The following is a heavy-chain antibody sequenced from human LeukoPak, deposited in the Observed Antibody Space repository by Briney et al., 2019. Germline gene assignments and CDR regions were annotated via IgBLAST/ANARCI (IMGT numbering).Heavy chain of an antibody. CDR2: IYYIGST. V-gene: IGHV4-59*08. J-gene: IGHJ4*02. D-gene: IGHD3-10*01. CDR3: ARIARVAQEFGELLWVDY. Sequence: SETLSLTCTVSGGSINSYYWNWIRQPTGKGLEWIGYIYYIGSTKLNPSIKSRVNISVKTFKKQFVLKHSSVTAADPAVYYCARIARVAQEFGELLWVDYWGQGTLVTVSS. CDR1: GGSINSYY.